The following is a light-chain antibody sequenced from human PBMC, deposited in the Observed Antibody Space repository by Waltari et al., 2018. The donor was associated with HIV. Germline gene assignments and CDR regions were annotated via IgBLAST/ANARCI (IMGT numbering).Light chain of an antibody. CDR3: QSYDSSLSAYV. CDR1: SSNIVTCSD. J-gene: IGLJ1*01. CDR2: GNS. Sequence: SVLTQPPSVSGAPGPRVTTSCTGTSSNIVTCSDAHWYHPLPGTAPKLLIYGNSNRPSGVPDRFSGSKSGTSASLAITGLQAEDEADYYCQSYDSSLSAYVFGTGTKVTVL. V-gene: IGLV1-40*01.